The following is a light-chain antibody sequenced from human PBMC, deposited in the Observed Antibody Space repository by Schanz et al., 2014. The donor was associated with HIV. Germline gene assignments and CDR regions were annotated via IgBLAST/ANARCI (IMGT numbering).Light chain of an antibody. CDR1: QDIGND. J-gene: IGKJ1*01. CDR2: AAS. Sequence: DIQMTQSPSSLSASVGDRVTISCRASQDIGNDLGWYQQKPGKAPKRLIYAASYLQSGVPSRFSGSGSGTEFTLTISSLQPEDFATYYCLQYNSYPWTFGQGTKVEIK. V-gene: IGKV1-17*01. CDR3: LQYNSYPWT.